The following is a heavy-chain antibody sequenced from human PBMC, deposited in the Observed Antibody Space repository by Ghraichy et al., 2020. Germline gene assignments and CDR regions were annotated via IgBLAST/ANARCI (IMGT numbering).Heavy chain of an antibody. CDR2: ISSSSSTI. CDR1: GFTYSTYD. J-gene: IGHJ4*02. V-gene: IGHV3-48*02. CDR3: ARDEYSSSSETSTPFDY. Sequence: GGSLRLSCAASGFTYSTYDMNWVRQAPGKGLEWVSYISSSSSTIYYADSVKGRFTISRDNAKNSLYLQMNSLRDEDTAVYYCARDEYSSSSETSTPFDYWGQGTLVTVSS. D-gene: IGHD6-6*01.